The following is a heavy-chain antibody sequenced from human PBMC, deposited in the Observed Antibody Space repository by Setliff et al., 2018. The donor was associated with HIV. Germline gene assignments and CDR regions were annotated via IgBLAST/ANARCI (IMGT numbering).Heavy chain of an antibody. CDR3: ARYARVPQF. V-gene: IGHV3-48*04. D-gene: IGHD1-1*01. CDR2: IGGSGGTDI. J-gene: IGHJ4*02. Sequence: PGGSLRLSCAASGFTFSSYSMNWVRQAPGKGLEWVSYIGGSGGTDIKYADSVKGRFTISRDTAKNSLYLQMNSLRAEDTAVYYCARYARVPQFWGQGTLVTVSS. CDR1: GFTFSSYS.